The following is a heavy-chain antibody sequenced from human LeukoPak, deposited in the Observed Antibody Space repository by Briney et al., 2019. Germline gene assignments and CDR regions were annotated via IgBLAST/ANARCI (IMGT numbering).Heavy chain of an antibody. CDR1: GGSISSHY. CDR2: IHYSGST. D-gene: IGHD1-1*01. CDR3: ARVTVKWNDVTWFDP. V-gene: IGHV4-59*11. J-gene: IGHJ5*02. Sequence: SETLSLTCTVSGGSISSHYWSWIRQPPGKGLEWIGNIHYSGSTNYNPSLKSRVTISVDTSKDLFTLKLNSVTAADTAVYYCARVTVKWNDVTWFDPWGQGILVTVSS.